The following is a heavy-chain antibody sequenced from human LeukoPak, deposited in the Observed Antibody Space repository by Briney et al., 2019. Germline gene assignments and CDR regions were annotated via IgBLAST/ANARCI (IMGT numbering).Heavy chain of an antibody. J-gene: IGHJ6*04. CDR1: GFTFSGSA. CDR3: TIAAVLGYCSGGSCSPV. CDR2: IRSKANSYAT. V-gene: IGHV3-73*01. Sequence: GGSLRLSCAASGFTFSGSAMHWVRQASGKGLEWVGRIRSKANSYATAYAASVKGRFTISRDDSKNTAYLQMNSLKTEDTAVYYCTIAAVLGYCSGGSCSPVWGKGTTVTVSS. D-gene: IGHD2-15*01.